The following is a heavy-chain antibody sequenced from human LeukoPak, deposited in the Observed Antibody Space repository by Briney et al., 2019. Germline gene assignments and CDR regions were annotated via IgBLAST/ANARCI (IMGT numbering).Heavy chain of an antibody. V-gene: IGHV3-23*01. CDR1: GFTFSNYA. CDR3: AKDLIEFGELWEYYFDY. Sequence: PGGSLRLSCVASGFTFSNYAMSWVRQAPGKGLELVSGIYGSDDKTVYGDAVKGRFTISRDNSKNTLYLQMNSLRAEDTAVYYCAKDLIEFGELWEYYFDYWGQGTLVTVSS. D-gene: IGHD3-10*01. J-gene: IGHJ4*02. CDR2: IYGSDDKT.